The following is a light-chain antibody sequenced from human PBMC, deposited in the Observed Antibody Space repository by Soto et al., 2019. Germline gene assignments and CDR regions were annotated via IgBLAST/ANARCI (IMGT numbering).Light chain of an antibody. CDR1: QSVSSY. CDR3: QQRSNWPLT. Sequence: EVAMPKYPPTLSVSPGGRATLSCMASQSVSSYLAWYQQKPGQAPRLLIYDASNRATGIPARFSGSGSGTDFTLTISSLEPEDFALYYCQQRSNWPLTFGPGGNVDI. V-gene: IGKV3-11*01. J-gene: IGKJ3*01. CDR2: DAS.